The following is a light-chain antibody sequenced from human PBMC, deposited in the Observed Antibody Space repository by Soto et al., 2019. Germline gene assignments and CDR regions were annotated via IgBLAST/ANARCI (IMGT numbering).Light chain of an antibody. Sequence: DIQMTQSPSTLSASVGDRVTITCRASQSISSWLAWYQQKPGKAPKVLIYDASSLESGVPSRFSGSGSGTEFTLTISSLQPDNFATYSCQQYNSYWTFGQGPKVEIK. J-gene: IGKJ1*01. V-gene: IGKV1-5*01. CDR3: QQYNSYWT. CDR1: QSISSW. CDR2: DAS.